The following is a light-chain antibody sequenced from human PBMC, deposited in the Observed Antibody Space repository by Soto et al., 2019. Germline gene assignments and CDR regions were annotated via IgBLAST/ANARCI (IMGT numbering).Light chain of an antibody. J-gene: IGLJ3*02. CDR2: GNS. Sequence: QAVVTQPPSVSGAPGQRVTISCTGYNSNIGAGYDVHWYQQLPGTAPKLLIYGNSNRPSGVPDRFSASKSGTSASLAITGLQAEDEGDYYCQSYDSSLSGWVFGGGTKVTVL. CDR3: QSYDSSLSGWV. CDR1: NSNIGAGYD. V-gene: IGLV1-40*01.